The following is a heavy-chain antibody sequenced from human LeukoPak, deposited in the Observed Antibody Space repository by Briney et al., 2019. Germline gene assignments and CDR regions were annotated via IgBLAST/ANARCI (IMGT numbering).Heavy chain of an antibody. CDR1: GLPSSSNT. D-gene: IGHD2-2*01. V-gene: IGHV3-21*01. CDR2: ISSSSSYI. Sequence: PGGPLNFSGAASGLPSSSNTMNGVRQAQGKGLGWVSSISSSSSYIYYADSVKGRFTISRDNAKNSLYLQMNSLRAEDTAVYYCARVEAPVVPAAIDYWGQGTLVTVSS. J-gene: IGHJ4*02. CDR3: ARVEAPVVPAAIDY.